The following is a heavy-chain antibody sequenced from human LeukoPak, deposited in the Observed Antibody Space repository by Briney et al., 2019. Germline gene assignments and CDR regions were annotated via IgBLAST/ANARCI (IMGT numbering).Heavy chain of an antibody. CDR3: AKTRSRIAVAYDY. D-gene: IGHD6-19*01. CDR2: ISGSGGST. J-gene: IGHJ4*02. Sequence: GESLRLSCAASGFAFSSYAMSWVRQAPGKGLEWVSAISGSGGSTYYADSVKGRFTISRDNSRNTLYLQMNSLRAEDTAVYYCAKTRSRIAVAYDYWGQGTLVTVSS. CDR1: GFAFSSYA. V-gene: IGHV3-23*01.